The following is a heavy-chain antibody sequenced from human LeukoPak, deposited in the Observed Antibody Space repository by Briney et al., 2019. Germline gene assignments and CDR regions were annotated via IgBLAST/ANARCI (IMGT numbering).Heavy chain of an antibody. CDR1: GGTFSSYA. J-gene: IGHJ4*02. V-gene: IGHV1-69*13. D-gene: IGHD3-22*01. Sequence: SVRVSCKASGGTFSSYAISWVRQAPVQGLEWMGGIIPIFGTANYAQKFQGRVTITADESTSTAYMELSSLRSEDTAVYYCASLKGLFDYFDYWGQGILVIVYS. CDR2: IIPIFGTA. CDR3: ASLKGLFDYFDY.